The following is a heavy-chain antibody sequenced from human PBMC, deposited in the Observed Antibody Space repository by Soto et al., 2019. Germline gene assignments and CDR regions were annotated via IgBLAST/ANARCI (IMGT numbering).Heavy chain of an antibody. CDR2: ISGYTDYT. Sequence: QVQLVQSAGEVKKPGASVKVSCKASGYTFIRYGITWVRLTPGQGLEWMGWISGYTDYTTYAQNLQGRVTMTADTSTRTVYMELRSLISDATDVYYCAIGGYYDRVWRNLRHDGLDVWGQGTTVTVSS. CDR3: AIGGYYDRVWRNLRHDGLDV. D-gene: IGHD3-16*01. V-gene: IGHV1-18*01. CDR1: GYTFIRYG. J-gene: IGHJ6*02.